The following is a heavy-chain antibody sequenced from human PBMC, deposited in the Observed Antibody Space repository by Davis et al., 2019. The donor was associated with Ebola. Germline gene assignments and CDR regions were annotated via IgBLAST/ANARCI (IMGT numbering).Heavy chain of an antibody. V-gene: IGHV4-34*12. CDR2: IIHSGST. Sequence: MPGGSLRLSCAVYGGSFSGYYWSWIRQPPGKGLEWIGEIIHSGSTNYNPSLKSRVTISVDTSKNQFSLKLSSVTAADTAVYYCARVLSGYYYYYMDVWGKGTTVTVSS. CDR1: GGSFSGYY. CDR3: ARVLSGYYYYYMDV. J-gene: IGHJ6*03. D-gene: IGHD6-19*01.